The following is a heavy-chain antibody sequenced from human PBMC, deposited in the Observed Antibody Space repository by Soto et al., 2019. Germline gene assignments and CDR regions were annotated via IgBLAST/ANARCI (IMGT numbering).Heavy chain of an antibody. CDR3: ARSYGSGSYYYYYGMDV. V-gene: IGHV4-4*02. Sequence: SETLSLTCAVSGGSISSSNWWSWVRQPPGKGLEWIGEIYHSGSTNYNPSLKSRVTISVDKSKNQFSLKLSSVTAADTAVYYCARSYGSGSYYYYYGMDVWGQGTTVTVSS. CDR2: IYHSGST. D-gene: IGHD3-10*01. J-gene: IGHJ6*02. CDR1: GGSISSSNW.